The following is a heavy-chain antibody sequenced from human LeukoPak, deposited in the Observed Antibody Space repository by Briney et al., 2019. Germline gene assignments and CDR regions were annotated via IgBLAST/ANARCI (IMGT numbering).Heavy chain of an antibody. CDR3: TTDYYGSGSPEDY. Sequence: GGSLRLSCAASGFTFSNAWMSWVRQAPGKGLEWVGRIKSKTDGGTTDYAAPVKGRFTISRDDSKNTLYLQMNSLKTEDTAVYYCTTDYYGSGSPEDYWGQGTLVTVSS. CDR2: IKSKTDGGTT. CDR1: GFTFSNAW. V-gene: IGHV3-15*01. J-gene: IGHJ4*02. D-gene: IGHD3-10*01.